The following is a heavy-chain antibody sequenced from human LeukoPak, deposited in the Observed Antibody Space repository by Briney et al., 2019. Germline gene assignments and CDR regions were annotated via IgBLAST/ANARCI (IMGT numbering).Heavy chain of an antibody. CDR2: ISGSGGST. D-gene: IGHD6-19*01. J-gene: IGHJ4*02. Sequence: PGGSLRLSCVASGFTFSSYAMSWVHQAPGKGLDGVQLISGSGGSTYYADSVKGRFTISRDNSKNTLYLQMNSLRAEDTAVYYCAKDLAPKGIAVAGGIGYFDYWGQGTLVTVSS. V-gene: IGHV3-23*01. CDR3: AKDLAPKGIAVAGGIGYFDY. CDR1: GFTFSSYA.